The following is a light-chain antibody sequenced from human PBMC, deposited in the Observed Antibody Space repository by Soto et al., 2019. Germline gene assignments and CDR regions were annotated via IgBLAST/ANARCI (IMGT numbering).Light chain of an antibody. J-gene: IGKJ1*01. CDR2: AAS. Sequence: DIQMTQSPSSLSASVGDRVTITCRASQSIISYLNWYQQKPAKAPKLLIYAASSLQSGVPSRFSGSGSGTDFTLTISSLQAEGFATYYYQQCYSTPWTFGQATKGEIK. CDR1: QSIISY. CDR3: QQCYSTPWT. V-gene: IGKV1-39*01.